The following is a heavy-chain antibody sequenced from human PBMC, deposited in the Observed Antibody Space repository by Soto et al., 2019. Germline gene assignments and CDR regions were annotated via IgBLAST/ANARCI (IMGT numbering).Heavy chain of an antibody. V-gene: IGHV1-3*01. CDR3: ARGGHLGYCSSTSCSPFYYYYMDV. CDR1: GYTFTSYA. CDR2: INAGNGNT. D-gene: IGHD2-2*01. Sequence: ASVKVSCKASGYTFTSYAMHWVRQAPGQRLEWMGWINAGNGNTKYSQKFQGRVTITRDTSASTAYMELSSLRSEDTAVYYSARGGHLGYCSSTSCSPFYYYYMDVWGKGTTVTVSS. J-gene: IGHJ6*03.